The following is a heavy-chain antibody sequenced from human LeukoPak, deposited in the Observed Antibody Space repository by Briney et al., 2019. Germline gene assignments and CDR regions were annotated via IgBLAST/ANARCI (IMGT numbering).Heavy chain of an antibody. V-gene: IGHV3-53*01. D-gene: IGHD6-19*01. CDR3: ASGAGTVYHYYALDV. CDR1: GFTVSTNY. J-gene: IGHJ6*02. Sequence: GGSLRLSCTASGFTVSTNYLSWVRQAPGKGLECVSVIYSGYSTYYADSVKGRFTISRDNSKNTLWLQMSRLRAEDTAVYYCASGAGTVYHYYALDVWGQGTTVTVSS. CDR2: IYSGYST.